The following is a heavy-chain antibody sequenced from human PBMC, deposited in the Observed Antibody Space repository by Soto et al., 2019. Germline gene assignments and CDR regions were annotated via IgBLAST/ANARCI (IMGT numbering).Heavy chain of an antibody. V-gene: IGHV3-30-3*01. J-gene: IGHJ4*02. D-gene: IGHD3-10*01. CDR2: ISSDGGDK. CDR1: GFMFSSYA. Sequence: QVQLVESGGGVVQPGRSLRLSCAASGFMFSSYAMHWVRQAPGKGLEWVSFISSDGGDKNYAGSVKGRFTLSRDNSRNTLYLQINSLRFDDTAVYFCARSLWFGEFGFFDYWGQGTLVTVSS. CDR3: ARSLWFGEFGFFDY.